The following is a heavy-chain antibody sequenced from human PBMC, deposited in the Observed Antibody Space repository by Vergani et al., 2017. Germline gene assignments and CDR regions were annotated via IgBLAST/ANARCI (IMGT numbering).Heavy chain of an antibody. CDR3: AKLYNALDY. Sequence: QMQLQELGPGLVKPSETLSPTCTVSGGPIRNSNSYWAWIRQPPGKGLEWIASIYDRGSNYSNPTLKSRVTISFDTSKNQFSLKMLSETAADSAVYYSAKLYNALDYWGPGTLVTISS. CDR1: GGPIRNSNSY. J-gene: IGHJ4*02. V-gene: IGHV4-39*01. D-gene: IGHD1-14*01. CDR2: IYDRGSN.